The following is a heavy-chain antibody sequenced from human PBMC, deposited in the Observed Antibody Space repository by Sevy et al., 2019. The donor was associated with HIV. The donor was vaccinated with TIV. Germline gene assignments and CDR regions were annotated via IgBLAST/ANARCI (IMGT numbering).Heavy chain of an antibody. V-gene: IGHV3-11*01. Sequence: GGSLRLSCSGSGFIFSDYYMSWIRHAPGRGLEWVSYISGSGITYYADSVEGRFTISRDNARNSLYLQMNSLRADDTAVDYCARDPLLGIAREVARGGYWGQGTLVTVSS. J-gene: IGHJ4*02. CDR2: ISGSGIT. CDR1: GFIFSDYY. D-gene: IGHD2-2*03. CDR3: ARDPLLGIAREVARGGY.